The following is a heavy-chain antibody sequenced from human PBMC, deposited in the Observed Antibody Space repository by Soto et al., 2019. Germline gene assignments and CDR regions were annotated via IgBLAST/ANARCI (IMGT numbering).Heavy chain of an antibody. J-gene: IGHJ4*02. CDR3: AKEVLRTRGSGSYFDY. CDR1: GFTFSSYA. Sequence: GGSLRLSCAASGFTFSSYAMSWVRQAPGKGLEWVSATSGSGGSTYYADSVKGRFTTSRDNSKNTLYLQMNSLRAEDTAVYYCAKEVLRTRGSGSYFDYWGQGTLVTVSS. V-gene: IGHV3-23*01. CDR2: TSGSGGST. D-gene: IGHD3-10*01.